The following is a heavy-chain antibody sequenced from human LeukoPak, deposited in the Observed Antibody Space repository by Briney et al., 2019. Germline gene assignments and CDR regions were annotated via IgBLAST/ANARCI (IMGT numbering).Heavy chain of an antibody. V-gene: IGHV4-39*02. CDR1: GGSISRSNYY. Sequence: PSETLSLTCTVSGGSISRSNYYWGWIRQPPGKGLEWIGSIYSTGSAYYNPSLKSRVTISVDTSKNQFSLKLSPVTAADTAVYYCARDTPKYYYDSSGYGHWGQGTLATVSS. CDR3: ARDTPKYYYDSSGYGH. CDR2: IYSTGSA. D-gene: IGHD3-22*01. J-gene: IGHJ4*02.